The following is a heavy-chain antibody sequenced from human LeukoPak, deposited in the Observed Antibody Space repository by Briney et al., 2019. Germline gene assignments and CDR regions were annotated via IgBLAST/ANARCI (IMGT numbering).Heavy chain of an antibody. D-gene: IGHD6-19*01. CDR3: ASEGSGWYYYFDY. CDR2: ISYDGSNK. J-gene: IGHJ4*02. CDR1: GFTFSSYA. Sequence: GGSLRLSCAASGFTFSSYAMHWVHQAPGKGLEWVAVISYDGSNKYYADSVKGRFTISRDNSKNTLYLQMNSLRAEDTAVYYCASEGSGWYYYFDYWGQGTLVTVSS. V-gene: IGHV3-30-3*01.